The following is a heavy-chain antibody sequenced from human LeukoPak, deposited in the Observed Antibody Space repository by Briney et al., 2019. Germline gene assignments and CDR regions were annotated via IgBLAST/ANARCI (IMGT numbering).Heavy chain of an antibody. CDR3: AKEQDGGFDY. CDR2: ISWNSGSI. Sequence: GGSLRLSCAASGFTFDDYAMHWVRQAPGKGLEWVSGISWNSGSIGYADSVKGRFTISRDNAKNSLYLQMNSLRAEDMALYYCAKEQDGGFDYRGQGTLVTVSS. V-gene: IGHV3-9*03. J-gene: IGHJ4*02. CDR1: GFTFDDYA. D-gene: IGHD3-16*01.